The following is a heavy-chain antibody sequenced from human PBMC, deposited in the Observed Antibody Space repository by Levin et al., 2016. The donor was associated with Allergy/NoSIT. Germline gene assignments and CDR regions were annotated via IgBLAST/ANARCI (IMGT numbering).Heavy chain of an antibody. D-gene: IGHD2-2*01. Sequence: WIRQPPGKGLVWVSRINSDGSSTSYADSVKGRFTISRDNAKNTLYLQMNSLRAEDTAVYYCARDYCSSTSCPIVYGMDVWGQGTTVTVSS. CDR2: INSDGSST. J-gene: IGHJ6*02. CDR3: ARDYCSSTSCPIVYGMDV. V-gene: IGHV3-74*01.